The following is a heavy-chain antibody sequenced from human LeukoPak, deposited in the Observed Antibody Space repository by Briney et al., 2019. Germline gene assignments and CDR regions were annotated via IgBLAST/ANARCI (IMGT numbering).Heavy chain of an antibody. CDR1: GGSISSSSYY. D-gene: IGHD1-26*01. J-gene: IGHJ4*02. CDR2: IYYSGST. Sequence: PSETLSLTCTVSGGSISSSSYYWGWIRQPPGEGLEWIGSIYYSGSTYYNPSLKSRVTISVDTSKNQFPLKLSSVTAADTAVYYCARAGGSYHTFDYWGQGTLVTVSS. CDR3: ARAGGSYHTFDY. V-gene: IGHV4-39*06.